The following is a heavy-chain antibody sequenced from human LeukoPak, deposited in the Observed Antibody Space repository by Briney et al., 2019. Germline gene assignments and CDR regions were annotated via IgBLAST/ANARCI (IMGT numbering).Heavy chain of an antibody. D-gene: IGHD1-26*01. CDR1: GYTLSAYY. CDR3: TREWDGRSFDY. CDR2: INPNTGDT. V-gene: IGHV1-2*06. J-gene: IGHJ4*01. Sequence: ASVKVSCKTSGYTLSAYYLHWVRQAPGQGLEWMGRINPNTGDTDYTQKFQGRVTITRDTSISTGYMELSSLRSDDTAVYYCTREWDGRSFDYWGQGSLVSVSS.